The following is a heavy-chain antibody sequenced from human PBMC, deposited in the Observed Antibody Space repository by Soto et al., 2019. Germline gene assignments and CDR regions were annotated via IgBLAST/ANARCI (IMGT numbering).Heavy chain of an antibody. V-gene: IGHV3-7*02. D-gene: IGHD2-8*02. J-gene: IGHJ4*02. CDR2: INQYGSEK. CDR3: ATYGAGGSYFDH. Sequence: PGGSLRLSCAASGFTFSDYWMSWVRQAPGKGLEWVANINQYGSEKNYVDSVKGRFTISRDNAKNSLFLQMNSLRAEDTAVYFCATYGAGGSYFDHWGQGALVTVS. CDR1: GFTFSDYW.